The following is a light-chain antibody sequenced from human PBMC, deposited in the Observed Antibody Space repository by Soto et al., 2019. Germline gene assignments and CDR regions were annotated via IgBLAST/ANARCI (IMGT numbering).Light chain of an antibody. CDR3: HSYTAVNTRV. Sequence: QSALAQPASVSGSLGQSITISCTGTSSDVGAYEYVSWYQQHPGKVPKLLIYEVSDRPPGISDRFSGSKSGNTASLTISRLTYEYEADCYCHSYTAVNTRVFGTGTKLTVL. J-gene: IGLJ1*01. CDR1: SSDVGAYEY. V-gene: IGLV2-14*01. CDR2: EVS.